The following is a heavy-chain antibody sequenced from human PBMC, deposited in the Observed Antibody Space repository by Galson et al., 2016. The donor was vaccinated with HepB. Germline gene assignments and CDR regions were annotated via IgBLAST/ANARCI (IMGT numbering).Heavy chain of an antibody. J-gene: IGHJ3*01. Sequence: SGAEVKKPGESLKISCKGSGYRFANYWIGWVRQMPGKGLESMGIVYPGNSEIRYSPSFQGQVTISADKSITTVYLQWNSLKASDSAIYYCAGNDGRGSDCFPAYDFWGQGTVVTVSS. CDR3: AGNDGRGSDCFPAYDF. CDR1: GYRFANYW. V-gene: IGHV5-51*01. D-gene: IGHD2-21*02. CDR2: VYPGNSEI.